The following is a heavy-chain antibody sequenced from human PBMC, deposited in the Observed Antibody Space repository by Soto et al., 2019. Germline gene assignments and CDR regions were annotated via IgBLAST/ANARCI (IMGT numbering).Heavy chain of an antibody. CDR1: GGSISSSNW. CDR3: AREYGSGSYSNDAFDI. D-gene: IGHD3-10*01. CDR2: IYHSGST. J-gene: IGHJ3*02. V-gene: IGHV4-4*02. Sequence: SETLSLTCAVSGGSISSSNWWSWVRQPPGKGLEWMGEIYHSGSTNYNPSLKSRVTISVDKSKNQFSLKLSSVTAADTAVYYCAREYGSGSYSNDAFDIWGQGTMVTVSS.